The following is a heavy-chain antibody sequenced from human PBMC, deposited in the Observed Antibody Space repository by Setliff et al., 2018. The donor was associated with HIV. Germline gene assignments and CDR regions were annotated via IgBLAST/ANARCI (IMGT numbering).Heavy chain of an antibody. V-gene: IGHV1-2*02. D-gene: IGHD1-1*01. J-gene: IGHJ3*02. Sequence: VASVKVSCKASGYTFNDSFIHWVRQAPGQGLEWMGWITPDSGGTNYAQKFQGSVTVTRDTSISTAYMELSRLRSDDTAVYYCARDWKHVFDIWGQGTMVTVSS. CDR1: GYTFNDSF. CDR3: ARDWKHVFDI. CDR2: ITPDSGGT.